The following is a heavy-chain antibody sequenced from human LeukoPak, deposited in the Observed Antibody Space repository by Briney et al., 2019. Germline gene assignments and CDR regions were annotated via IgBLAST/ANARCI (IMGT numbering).Heavy chain of an antibody. D-gene: IGHD6-13*01. CDR1: GSTFSSNW. CDR2: ISKDGSST. V-gene: IGHV3-74*01. Sequence: PGGSLRLSCAASGSTFSSNWIHWVRQAPGKGLVWVSRISKDGSSTSYADSVKGRFTISRDNAKNTLYLQMNSLRAEDTAVYYCARDSPDHLYSSSPDYWGQGTLVTVSS. J-gene: IGHJ4*02. CDR3: ARDSPDHLYSSSPDY.